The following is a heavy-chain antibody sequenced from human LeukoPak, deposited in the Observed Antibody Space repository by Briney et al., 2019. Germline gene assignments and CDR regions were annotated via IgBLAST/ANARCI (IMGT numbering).Heavy chain of an antibody. Sequence: ASVKVSCKASGYTFTSYGINWVRQATGQGLEWMGWMNPNSGNTGYAQKFQGRVTITRNTSISTAYMELSSLRSEDTAVYYCARGQYNWNYYAFDIWGQGTMVTVSS. CDR2: MNPNSGNT. D-gene: IGHD1-7*01. J-gene: IGHJ3*02. CDR3: ARGQYNWNYYAFDI. CDR1: GYTFTSYG. V-gene: IGHV1-8*03.